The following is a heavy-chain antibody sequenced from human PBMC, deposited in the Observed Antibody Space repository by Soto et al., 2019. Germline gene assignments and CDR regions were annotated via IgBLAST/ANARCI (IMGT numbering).Heavy chain of an antibody. CDR2: ISYDGSKK. J-gene: IGHJ6*02. D-gene: IGHD3-22*01. V-gene: IGHV3-30*18. Sequence: SLRLSCAASGFTFGSYGMHWVRQAPGKGLEWVAGISYDGSKKYYGESVKGRFTISSDNSKNTLYLQMNSLRVEDTAVYYCAKAIENYSTGYYKPFYYFGVDVWGQGTTVTVSS. CDR1: GFTFGSYG. CDR3: AKAIENYSTGYYKPFYYFGVDV.